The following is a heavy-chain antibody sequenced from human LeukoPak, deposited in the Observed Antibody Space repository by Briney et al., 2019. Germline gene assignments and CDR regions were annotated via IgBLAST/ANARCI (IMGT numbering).Heavy chain of an antibody. V-gene: IGHV3-7*03. CDR3: ARGYLGPWDY. J-gene: IGHJ4*02. Sequence: GGSLRLSCAASGFTFNSYWMSWVRQAPGKGLEWVANIKQDGSEKYYVDSVKGRFTISRDNAKNSLYLQMNSLRAEDTAVYYCARGYLGPWDYWGQGTLVTVSS. CDR1: GFTFNSYW. D-gene: IGHD2-15*01. CDR2: IKQDGSEK.